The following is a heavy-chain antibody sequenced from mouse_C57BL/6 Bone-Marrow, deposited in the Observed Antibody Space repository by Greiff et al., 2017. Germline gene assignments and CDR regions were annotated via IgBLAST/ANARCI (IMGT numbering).Heavy chain of an antibody. V-gene: IGHV5-9-1*02. D-gene: IGHD1-1*01. CDR2: ISSGGDYI. CDR3: TRDRYYGSSHYFDY. CDR1: GFTFSSYA. J-gene: IGHJ2*01. Sequence: EVQLVESGEGLVKPGGSLKLSCAASGFTFSSYAMSWVRQTPEKRLEWVAYISSGGDYIYYADTVKGRFTISRDNARNTLYLQMSSLKSEDTAMYYCTRDRYYGSSHYFDYWGQGTTLTVSS.